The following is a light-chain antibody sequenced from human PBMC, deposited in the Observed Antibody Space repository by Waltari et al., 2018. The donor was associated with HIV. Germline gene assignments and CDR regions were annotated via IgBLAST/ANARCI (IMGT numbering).Light chain of an antibody. CDR3: LLYYGGAQPWV. CDR2: NTH. J-gene: IGLJ3*02. CDR1: PGAVTSGYF. Sequence: QPVVTQEPSLTVSPGGPVTLPCASSPGAVTSGYFPHWFQQTPGQAPRALIYNTHNKHSWTPARFSGSLLGGKAALTLSGVQPEDEAEYYCLLYYGGAQPWVFGGGTKLTVL. V-gene: IGLV7-43*01.